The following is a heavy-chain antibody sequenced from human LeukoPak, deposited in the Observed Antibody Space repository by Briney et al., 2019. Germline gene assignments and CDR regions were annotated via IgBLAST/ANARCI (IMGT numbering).Heavy chain of an antibody. CDR3: AREPDNIGWPKFDY. D-gene: IGHD6-19*01. Sequence: VASVKVSCKASGYTFTGYYIHWVRQAPGQGLEWMGWINPNSGGTNYAQKFQGRVTMTRDTSISTAYMELSRLRSDGTAVYYCAREPDNIGWPKFDYWGQGTLVTVSS. V-gene: IGHV1-2*02. J-gene: IGHJ4*02. CDR2: INPNSGGT. CDR1: GYTFTGYY.